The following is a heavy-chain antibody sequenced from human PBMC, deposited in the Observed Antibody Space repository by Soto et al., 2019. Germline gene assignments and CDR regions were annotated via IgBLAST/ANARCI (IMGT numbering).Heavy chain of an antibody. J-gene: IGHJ5*02. V-gene: IGHV4-30-2*01. Sequence: QLQLQESGSGLVKPSQTLSLTCAVSGGSISSGGYSWSWIRQPPRKGLEWIGYIYHSGSTYYNPSLKSRVTISVDRSKNQFSLKLSSVTAADTAVYYCARGGIVVVPEGNWFDPWGQGTLVTVSS. CDR2: IYHSGST. D-gene: IGHD2-2*01. CDR1: GGSISSGGYS. CDR3: ARGGIVVVPEGNWFDP.